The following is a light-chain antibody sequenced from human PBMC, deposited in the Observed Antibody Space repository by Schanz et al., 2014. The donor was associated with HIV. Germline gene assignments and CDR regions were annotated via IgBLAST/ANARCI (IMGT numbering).Light chain of an antibody. CDR1: QTIGRF. Sequence: IQMTQSPSTVSASVGDRVTITCRASQTIGRFLAWYQQKPGKAPQLLIYASSLLHTGVPSRFSGSGSGTHFTLTITGLQFEDFATYYCQQSYSATPYTFGQGTKMEIK. J-gene: IGKJ2*01. CDR3: QQSYSATPYT. CDR2: ASS. V-gene: IGKV1-39*01.